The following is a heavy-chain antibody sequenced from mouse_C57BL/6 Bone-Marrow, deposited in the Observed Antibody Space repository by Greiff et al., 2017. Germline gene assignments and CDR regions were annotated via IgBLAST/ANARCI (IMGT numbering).Heavy chain of an antibody. V-gene: IGHV1-54*01. CDR1: GYAFTNYL. J-gene: IGHJ3*01. Sequence: QVQLQQSGAELVRPGTSVKVSCKASGYAFTNYLIEWVKQRPGQGLEWIGVINPGSGGTNYNEKFKGKAKLTADKSSSTAYMQLSSLTSEDSAVYFCARSATVVAPFAYWGPGTLVTVSA. D-gene: IGHD1-1*01. CDR2: INPGSGGT. CDR3: ARSATVVAPFAY.